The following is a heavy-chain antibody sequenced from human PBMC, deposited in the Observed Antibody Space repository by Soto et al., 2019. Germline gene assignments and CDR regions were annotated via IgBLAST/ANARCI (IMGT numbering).Heavy chain of an antibody. J-gene: IGHJ4*02. V-gene: IGHV3-30*18. Sequence: QVQLVESGGGVVQPGRSLRLSCAASGFTFSSYGMHWVRQAPGKGLEWVAVISYDGSNKYYADSVKGRFTISRDNSKNPLYLQMNSLRAEDTAVYYCAKLVGGPGRVFDYWGQGTLVTVSS. CDR2: ISYDGSNK. D-gene: IGHD2-15*01. CDR1: GFTFSSYG. CDR3: AKLVGGPGRVFDY.